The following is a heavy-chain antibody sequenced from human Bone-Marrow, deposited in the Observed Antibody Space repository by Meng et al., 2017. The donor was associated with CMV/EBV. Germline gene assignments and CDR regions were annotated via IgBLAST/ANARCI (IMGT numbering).Heavy chain of an antibody. CDR3: ARFNYYDSSGYYSK. V-gene: IGHV6-1*01. CDR2: TYYRSKWNT. Sequence: DSLSSNSAAWYWIRQSPSRGLEWLGRTYYRSKWNTDYAVSVKSRISIDPDTSKNQFSLQLNSVTPEDTAMYYCARFNYYDSSGYYSKWGQGTLVTVSS. J-gene: IGHJ4*02. D-gene: IGHD3-22*01. CDR1: DSLSSNSAA.